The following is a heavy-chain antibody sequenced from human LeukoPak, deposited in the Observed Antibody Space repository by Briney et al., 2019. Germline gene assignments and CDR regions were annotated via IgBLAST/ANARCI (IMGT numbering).Heavy chain of an antibody. J-gene: IGHJ4*02. Sequence: GGSLRLSCAASGFTVSNNYMSWVRQAPGKGLEWVSVIYSGDNTYYVESVKGRFTTSRDNSKNTLFLQMNRLRAEDTAVYYCAGRRVLDASFDYWGQGTLVTVSS. V-gene: IGHV3-66*02. CDR2: IYSGDNT. CDR3: AGRRVLDASFDY. D-gene: IGHD3-16*01. CDR1: GFTVSNNY.